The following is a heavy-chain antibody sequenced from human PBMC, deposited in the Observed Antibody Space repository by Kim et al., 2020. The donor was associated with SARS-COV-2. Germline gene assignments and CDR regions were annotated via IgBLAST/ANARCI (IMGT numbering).Heavy chain of an antibody. Sequence: GGSLRLSCAASGFTFSSYSMNWVRQAPGKGLEWVSSISSSSSYIYYADSVKGRFTISRDNSKNSLYLQMNSLRAEDTAVYYCASGRRVIPCFDYWGQGTLVTVSS. CDR1: GFTFSSYS. D-gene: IGHD3-16*02. CDR2: ISSSSSYI. CDR3: ASGRRVIPCFDY. J-gene: IGHJ4*02. V-gene: IGHV3-21*01.